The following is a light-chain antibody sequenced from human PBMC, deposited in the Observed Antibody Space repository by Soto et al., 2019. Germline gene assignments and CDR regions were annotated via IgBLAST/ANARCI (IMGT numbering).Light chain of an antibody. Sequence: DIRMTQSPSTLSGSVGDRVTITCRASQTISSWLAWYQQKPGKAPKLLIYKASTLKSGVPSRFSGSGSGTEFTLTISSPQPDAFATYYCQHYNSYSEAFGQGTKVELK. V-gene: IGKV1-5*03. J-gene: IGKJ1*01. CDR3: QHYNSYSEA. CDR2: KAS. CDR1: QTISSW.